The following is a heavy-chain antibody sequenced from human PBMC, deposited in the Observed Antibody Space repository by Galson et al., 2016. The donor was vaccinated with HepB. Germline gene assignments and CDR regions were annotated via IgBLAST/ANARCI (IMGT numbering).Heavy chain of an antibody. CDR1: GFTFSDYT. Sequence: SLRLSCAASGFTFSDYTMNWVRQAPGKGLEWVSSISSDSSYIYNSDSVKGRFTISRDNAKNSLYLQMNSLRAEDTAVYYCARDPPLNAFDIWGQGTMVIVSS. CDR3: ARDPPLNAFDI. CDR2: ISSDSSYI. V-gene: IGHV3-21*01. J-gene: IGHJ3*02.